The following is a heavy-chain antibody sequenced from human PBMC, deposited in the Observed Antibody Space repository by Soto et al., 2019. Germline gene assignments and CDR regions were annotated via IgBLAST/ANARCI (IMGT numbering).Heavy chain of an antibody. D-gene: IGHD3-3*01. V-gene: IGHV1-46*01. CDR3: AREFLGWQNALGY. J-gene: IGHJ4*02. Sequence: WASVKVSCKASGYTFINNYIHWVRQAPGQRLEWMGIVNPRGGSPSYAQQFQGRVTMTSDTSTDTVYMELSGLRSEDTAIYYCAREFLGWQNALGYWGQGTLVTSPQ. CDR2: VNPRGGSP. CDR1: GYTFINNY.